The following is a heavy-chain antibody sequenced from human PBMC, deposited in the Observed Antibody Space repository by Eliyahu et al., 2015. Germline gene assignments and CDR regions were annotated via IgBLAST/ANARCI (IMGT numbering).Heavy chain of an antibody. J-gene: IGHJ3*02. CDR3: ARDRGDGYKLWSLDAFDI. CDR2: IWYDGSNK. CDR1: GFXFXXYG. D-gene: IGHD5-24*01. Sequence: QVQLVESGGGVVQPGRSLRLSCAASGFXFXXYGXXGVRQAPGKGLEWVAVIWYDGSNKYYADSVKGRFTISRDNSKNTLYLQMNSLRAEDTAVYYCARDRGDGYKLWSLDAFDIWGQGTMVTVSS. V-gene: IGHV3-33*01.